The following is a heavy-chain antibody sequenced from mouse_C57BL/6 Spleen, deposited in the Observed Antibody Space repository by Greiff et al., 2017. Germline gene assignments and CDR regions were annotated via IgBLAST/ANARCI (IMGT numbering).Heavy chain of an antibody. CDR1: GYTFTSYW. CDR2: IHPNSGST. D-gene: IGHD1-1*01. Sequence: QVQLQQPGAELVKPGASVKLSCKASGYTFTSYWMHWVKQRPGQGLEWIGMIHPNSGSTNYNEKFKSKATLTVDNTSSTAYMQLSSLTSEDSAVYYCARYYSSSAWFAYWGQGTLVTVSA. CDR3: ARYYSSSAWFAY. J-gene: IGHJ3*01. V-gene: IGHV1-64*01.